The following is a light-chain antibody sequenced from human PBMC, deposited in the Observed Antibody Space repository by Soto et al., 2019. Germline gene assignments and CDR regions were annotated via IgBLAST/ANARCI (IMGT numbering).Light chain of an antibody. CDR3: QQYCSTPLT. V-gene: IGKV4-1*01. J-gene: IGKJ4*02. CDR1: QSVVFSSYNKDF. Sequence: DIVMTQSPDSLAVSLGERATINCKSSQSVVFSSYNKDFLAGYQQKPGQPPKLLIYWASTREAGVPDRFSGSGSGTDFTLTIGSLQAEYVAVYYGQQYCSTPLTFGGGTKVEIK. CDR2: WAS.